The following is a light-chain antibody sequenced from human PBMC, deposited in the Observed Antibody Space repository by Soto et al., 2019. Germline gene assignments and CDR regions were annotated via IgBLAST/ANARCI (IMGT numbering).Light chain of an antibody. CDR1: QHVYSNY. V-gene: IGKV3-20*01. J-gene: IGKJ4*01. CDR2: GAS. CDR3: QQYGTSPLT. Sequence: IVLTQSPGTLSLSPGERATLSCWASQHVYSNYLAWYQQKPGQAPRLLIYGASTRATGSPDRFSGSGSGTDFTLTISRMEPEDLAVYYCQQYGTSPLTFGGGTKVEI.